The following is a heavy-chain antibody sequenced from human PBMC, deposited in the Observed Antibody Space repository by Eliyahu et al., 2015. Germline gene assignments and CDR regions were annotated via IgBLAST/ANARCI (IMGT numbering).Heavy chain of an antibody. D-gene: IGHD5-18*01. V-gene: IGHV3-23*01. CDR2: ISGSGGST. CDR1: GFXFXSYA. J-gene: IGHJ4*02. Sequence: EVQLLESGGGLVQPGGSLRLSCAASGFXFXSYAMSWVRQAPGKGLEWVSAISGSGGSTYYADSVKGRFTISRDNSKNTLYLQMNSLRAEDTAVYYCATQNAWIQLWLGEGYWGQGTLVTVSS. CDR3: ATQNAWIQLWLGEGY.